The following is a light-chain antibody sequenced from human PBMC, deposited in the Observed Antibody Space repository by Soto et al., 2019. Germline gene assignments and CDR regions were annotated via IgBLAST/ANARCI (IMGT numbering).Light chain of an antibody. CDR1: QSVSST. CDR2: DAS. CDR3: QQYNNWPPWT. V-gene: IGKV3-15*01. Sequence: EKVMTQSPATLSVSPGERATLSCRASQSVSSTLAWYQQKPGQAPRLLIYDASTRANGIPARFSGSGSGTEFTLTISNLQSEDFAVYYCQQYNNWPPWTFGQGTKVDIK. J-gene: IGKJ1*01.